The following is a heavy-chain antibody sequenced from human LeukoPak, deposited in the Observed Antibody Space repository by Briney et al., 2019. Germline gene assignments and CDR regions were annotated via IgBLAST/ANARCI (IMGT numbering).Heavy chain of an antibody. Sequence: PSETLSLTCTVSGGSISSYYWSWIRQPPGKGLEWIGYIYYSGSTNYNPSLKSRVTISVDTSKNQFSLKLSSVTAADTAVYYCARAYHGYSYGDAFDIWGQGTMVTVSS. V-gene: IGHV4-59*01. CDR2: IYYSGST. CDR1: GGSISSYY. CDR3: ARAYHGYSYGDAFDI. J-gene: IGHJ3*02. D-gene: IGHD5-18*01.